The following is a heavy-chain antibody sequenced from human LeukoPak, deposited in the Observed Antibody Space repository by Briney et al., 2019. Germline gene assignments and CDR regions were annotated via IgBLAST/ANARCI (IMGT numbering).Heavy chain of an antibody. V-gene: IGHV4-61*02. D-gene: IGHD3-22*01. CDR2: IYTSGSI. Sequence: PSQTLSLTCTVSGGSISSGSYYWSWIRQPAVKGLEWIGRIYTSGSINNNPSPKTPFTISVDPSKTPFSLKLSSVTAADTAVYYCARENPQRYYDSSGYYWNAFDIWGQGTMVTVSS. CDR1: GGSISSGSYY. CDR3: ARENPQRYYDSSGYYWNAFDI. J-gene: IGHJ3*02.